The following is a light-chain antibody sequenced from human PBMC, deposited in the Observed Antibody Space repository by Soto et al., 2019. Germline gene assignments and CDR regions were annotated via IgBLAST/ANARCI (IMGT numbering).Light chain of an antibody. Sequence: EIFLTQSPDTLSLSPGERATLSCRATQSVTHYIAWYQQRPGQAPRLLIYDASNRASGVPAKFSGSGSGTDFTLTISDLEPADFGLYYCQQRLNWPPNFGQGTKVEIK. J-gene: IGKJ1*01. CDR1: QSVTHY. CDR2: DAS. V-gene: IGKV3-11*01. CDR3: QQRLNWPPN.